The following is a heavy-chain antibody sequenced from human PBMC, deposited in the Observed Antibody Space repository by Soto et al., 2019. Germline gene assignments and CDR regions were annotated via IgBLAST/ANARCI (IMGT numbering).Heavy chain of an antibody. CDR3: AITLFDSSTNQFDY. V-gene: IGHV3-23*01. D-gene: IGHD6-13*01. CDR2: ISGSGGST. Sequence: EVQLLESGGGLVQPGGSLRLSCAASGFTFSSYAMSWVRQAPGKGLEWVSAISGSGGSTYYADSVKGRFTISRDNSKNKLYLQMNSLRAEDTAVYYCAITLFDSSTNQFDYWGQGTLVTVSS. J-gene: IGHJ4*02. CDR1: GFTFSSYA.